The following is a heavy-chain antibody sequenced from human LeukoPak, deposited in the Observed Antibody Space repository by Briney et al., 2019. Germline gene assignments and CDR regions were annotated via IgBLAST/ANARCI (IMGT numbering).Heavy chain of an antibody. CDR1: GGSISCYY. Sequence: SETLSLTWAVYGGSISCYYWSWIRQPPGKGLEWIAEIHHNGSTKYNPSLKSRVAISVDTSKNQFSLKLASVTAADTAVYYCARGSVGLAAAGTFDYWGQGTLVAVSS. D-gene: IGHD6-13*01. CDR2: IHHNGST. V-gene: IGHV4-34*01. J-gene: IGHJ4*02. CDR3: ARGSVGLAAAGTFDY.